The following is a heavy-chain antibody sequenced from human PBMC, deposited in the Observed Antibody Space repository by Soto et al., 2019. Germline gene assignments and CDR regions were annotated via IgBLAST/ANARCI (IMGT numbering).Heavy chain of an antibody. Sequence: QVQLVESGGGVVQPGRSLRLSCAASGFTFSSYAMHWVRQAPGTGLEWVAVISYDGRNKYYADSVKGRFTISRDNSKNTLYLQMHSLRAEDTAVYYCARDSSSGWFYYYYYGMDVWGQGTTVTVSS. V-gene: IGHV3-30-3*01. CDR1: GFTFSSYA. J-gene: IGHJ6*02. D-gene: IGHD6-13*01. CDR3: ARDSSSGWFYYYYYGMDV. CDR2: ISYDGRNK.